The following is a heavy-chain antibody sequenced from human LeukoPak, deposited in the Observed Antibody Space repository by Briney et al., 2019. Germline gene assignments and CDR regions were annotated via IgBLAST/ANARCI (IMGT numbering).Heavy chain of an antibody. CDR1: GFTFSSYG. J-gene: IGHJ4*02. V-gene: IGHV3-30*18. CDR2: ISYDGSNK. CDR3: AKVGIVVRILPDYFDY. D-gene: IGHD3-22*01. Sequence: GGSLRLSCAASGFTFSSYGMHWVRQAPGKGLEWVAVISYDGSNKYYADSVKGRFTISSDNSKNTLYLQMNSLRADDTSVYYCAKVGIVVRILPDYFDYWGQGTLVTVSS.